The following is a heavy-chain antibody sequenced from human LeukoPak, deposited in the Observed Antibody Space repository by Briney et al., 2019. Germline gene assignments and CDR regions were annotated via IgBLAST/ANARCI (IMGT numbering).Heavy chain of an antibody. CDR3: ARDRTRYYYYYGMDV. D-gene: IGHD1-7*01. CDR2: IYSGGST. Sequence: GGSLRLSSAASGFTVSSNYMSWVRQAPGKGLEWVSVIYSGGSTYHADSVKGRFTISRDNSKNTLYLQMNSLRAEDTAVYYCARDRTRYYYYYGMDVWGQGTTVTVSS. CDR1: GFTVSSNY. V-gene: IGHV3-53*01. J-gene: IGHJ6*02.